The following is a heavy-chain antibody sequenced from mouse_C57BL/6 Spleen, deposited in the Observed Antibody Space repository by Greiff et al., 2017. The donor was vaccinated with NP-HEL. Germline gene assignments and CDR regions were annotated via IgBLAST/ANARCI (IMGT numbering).Heavy chain of an antibody. CDR3: ARENYYGSSYHDY. V-gene: IGHV1-22*01. J-gene: IGHJ2*01. CDR2: INPNNGGT. CDR1: GYTFTDYN. D-gene: IGHD1-1*01. Sequence: EFQLQQSGPELVKPGASVKMSCKASGYTFTDYNMHWVKQSHGKSLEWIGYINPNNGGTSYNQKFKGKATLTVNKSSSTAYMELRSLTSEDSAVYYCARENYYGSSYHDYWGQGTTLTVSS.